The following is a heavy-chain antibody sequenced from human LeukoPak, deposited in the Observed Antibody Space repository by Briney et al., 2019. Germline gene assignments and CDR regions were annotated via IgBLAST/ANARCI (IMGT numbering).Heavy chain of an antibody. CDR1: GITFTSYA. V-gene: IGHV1-69*13. CDR3: ARIYYGSGSPDGY. CDR2: IVPIYDVT. J-gene: IGHJ4*02. D-gene: IGHD3-10*01. Sequence: ASVKVSCKASGITFTSYAISWVRQAPGQGLEWMGAIVPIYDVTNYAQSFRGRVTMTADESTSTAYMELRSLTPEDTAMYYCARIYYGSGSPDGYWGQGTLVTVSS.